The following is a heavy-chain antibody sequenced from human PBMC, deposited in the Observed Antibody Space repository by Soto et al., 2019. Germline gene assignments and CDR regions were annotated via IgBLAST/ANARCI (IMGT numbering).Heavy chain of an antibody. CDR1: GFIFRHYG. D-gene: IGHD1-1*01. V-gene: IGHV3-30*18. Sequence: QVQLVESGGGVVQPGRSLRLSCAASGFIFRHYGMHWVRQAPGKGLEWAAVIAYDGTNAYYADSVKGRFTISRDNSNNTLYLQMNSLRADDTAVYYCAKRLTTSGSDVFEVWCLGTLVTVSS. CDR2: IAYDGTNA. J-gene: IGHJ3*01. CDR3: AKRLTTSGSDVFEV.